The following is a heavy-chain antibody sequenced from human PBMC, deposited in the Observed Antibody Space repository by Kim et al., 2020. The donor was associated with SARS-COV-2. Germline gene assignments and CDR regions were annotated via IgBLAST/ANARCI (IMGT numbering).Heavy chain of an antibody. J-gene: IGHJ3*02. CDR3: ARGWGLTSVRGLNNAFDI. D-gene: IGHD3-10*01. Sequence: GGSLRLSCAASGFTVSTNYMSWVRQAPGKGLEWVSVIQRDGSTSYADSVKGRFTISRDNSKNTLYLQMNSLRAEDTAVYYCARGWGLTSVRGLNNAFDIWGQGTMVSVSS. V-gene: IGHV3-53*01. CDR2: IQRDGST. CDR1: GFTVSTNY.